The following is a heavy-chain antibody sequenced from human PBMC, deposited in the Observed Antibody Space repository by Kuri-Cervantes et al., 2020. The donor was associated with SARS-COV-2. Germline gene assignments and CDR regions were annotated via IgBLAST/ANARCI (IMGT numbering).Heavy chain of an antibody. Sequence: ASVKVSCKASGYTFTSYGISWVRQAPGQGLEWMGWISAYNGNTKYAQKPQGRVTMTTDTSTSTAYMELRSLRSDDSAVYYCARDFGGPGYLPAVGFDYWGQGTLVTVSS. CDR1: GYTFTSYG. CDR2: ISAYNGNT. D-gene: IGHD6-19*01. CDR3: ARDFGGPGYLPAVGFDY. V-gene: IGHV1-18*01. J-gene: IGHJ4*02.